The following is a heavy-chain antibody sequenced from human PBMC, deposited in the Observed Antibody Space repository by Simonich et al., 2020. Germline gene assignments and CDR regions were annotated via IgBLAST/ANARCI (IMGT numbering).Heavy chain of an antibody. CDR3: AREGIAARDAFDI. V-gene: IGHV3-7*01. D-gene: IGHD6-6*01. Sequence: EVQLVESGGGLVQAGGSLRLSCAASGFTFSSYWMCWVLKAPRKGLEWVANIKQDGSEKYYVDSVKGRFTISRDNAKNSLYLQMNSLRAEDTAVYYCAREGIAARDAFDIWGQGTMVTVSS. CDR2: IKQDGSEK. CDR1: GFTFSSYW. J-gene: IGHJ3*02.